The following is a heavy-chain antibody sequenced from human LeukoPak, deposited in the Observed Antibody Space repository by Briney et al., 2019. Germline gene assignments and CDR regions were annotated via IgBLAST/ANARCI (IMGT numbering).Heavy chain of an antibody. CDR3: ARGIAAAGAVFDY. J-gene: IGHJ4*02. D-gene: IGHD6-13*01. Sequence: PSQTLSLTCTVSGGSISSGSYYWSWIRQPAGKGLEWIGRIYTSGSTNYNPSLKSRVTISVDTSKNQFSLKLSSVTAADTAVYYCARGIAAAGAVFDYWGQGTLVTVSS. CDR1: GGSISSGSYY. CDR2: IYTSGST. V-gene: IGHV4-61*02.